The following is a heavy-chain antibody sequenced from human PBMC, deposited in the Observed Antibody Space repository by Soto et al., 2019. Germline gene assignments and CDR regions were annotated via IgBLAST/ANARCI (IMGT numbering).Heavy chain of an antibody. CDR2: ISGSGGST. D-gene: IGHD6-13*01. J-gene: IGHJ4*02. Sequence: GGSLRLSSGASEFTLRSYAMSWVRQAPEKGLEWVSAISGSGGSTYYADSVKGRFTISRDNSKNTLYLQMKSRRPEDTAVYYCAKSVAAAAYFDYWGQGTLDTVSS. V-gene: IGHV3-23*01. CDR1: EFTLRSYA. CDR3: AKSVAAAAYFDY.